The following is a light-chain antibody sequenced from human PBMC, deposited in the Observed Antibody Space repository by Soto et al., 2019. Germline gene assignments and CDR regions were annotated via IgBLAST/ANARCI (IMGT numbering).Light chain of an antibody. CDR3: LQDYRYPRT. CDR1: QGIRND. V-gene: IGKV1-6*01. J-gene: IGKJ2*01. Sequence: AIQMTQSPSSLSASVGDRVTITCRASQGIRNDLGWYQQKPGTAPKLLIYAASNLQGGVPSRFSASGSGTDFTLTISTLQPEDFATYYCLQDYRYPRTLGQGTKLEMK. CDR2: AAS.